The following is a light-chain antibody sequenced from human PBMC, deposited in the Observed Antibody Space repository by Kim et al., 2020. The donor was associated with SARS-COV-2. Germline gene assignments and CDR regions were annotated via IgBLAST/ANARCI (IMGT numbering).Light chain of an antibody. J-gene: IGKJ1*01. CDR3: QQSYSTRWT. CDR1: QSISSY. Sequence: ASVGDRVTITCRASQSISSYLNWYQQKPGKAPKLLIYAASSLQSGVPSRFSDSGSGTDFTLTISSLQPEDFATYYCQQSYSTRWTFGQGTKVDIK. CDR2: AAS. V-gene: IGKV1-39*01.